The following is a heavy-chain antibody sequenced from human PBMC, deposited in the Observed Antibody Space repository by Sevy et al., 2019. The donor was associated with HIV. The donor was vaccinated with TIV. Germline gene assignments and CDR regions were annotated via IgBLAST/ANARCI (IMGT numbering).Heavy chain of an antibody. V-gene: IGHV1-2*02. Sequence: ASVKVSCKASGHTSSDYYIQWVRQAPGQGLEWMGWINSKSGATSYPEKFQGRVTMTSDTSISTAYMELSRLRSDDTAVCYCATEYSYDYWGQGTLVTVSS. D-gene: IGHD4-4*01. CDR2: INSKSGAT. CDR3: ATEYSYDY. J-gene: IGHJ4*02. CDR1: GHTSSDYY.